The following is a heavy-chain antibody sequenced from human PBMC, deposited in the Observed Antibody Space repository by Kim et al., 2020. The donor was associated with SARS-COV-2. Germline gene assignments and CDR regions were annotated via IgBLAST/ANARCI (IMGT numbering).Heavy chain of an antibody. CDR2: ISSNGVST. CDR3: VRGRLGQLGRYFDY. V-gene: IGHV3-64*01. CDR1: GFSFSSYA. D-gene: IGHD6-13*01. J-gene: IGHJ4*02. Sequence: GGSLRLSCAASGFSFSSYAMHWVRQAPGKGLEHVSAISSNGVSTYYANSVKGRFTISRDNSKNTVYLQMGSLRAEDMAVYYCVRGRLGQLGRYFDYWCEG.